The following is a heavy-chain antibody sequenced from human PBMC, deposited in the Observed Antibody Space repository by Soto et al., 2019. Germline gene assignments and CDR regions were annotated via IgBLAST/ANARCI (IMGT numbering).Heavy chain of an antibody. J-gene: IGHJ4*02. V-gene: IGHV2-5*02. Sequence: QITLKESGPTLVKPTQTLTLTCTFSGFSLSTSGVGVGWIRQPPGKALEWLALIYWDDDKRYSPSLKSRLTITKDPSKNQVVLTMTNMDPVDTATYYCAHNYGDYVHFDYWGQGTLVTVSS. CDR3: AHNYGDYVHFDY. CDR2: IYWDDDK. CDR1: GFSLSTSGVG. D-gene: IGHD4-17*01.